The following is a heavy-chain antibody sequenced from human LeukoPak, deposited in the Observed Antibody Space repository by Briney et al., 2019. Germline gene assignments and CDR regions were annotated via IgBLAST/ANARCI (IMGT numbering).Heavy chain of an antibody. D-gene: IGHD3-22*01. J-gene: IGHJ4*02. CDR2: IYYSGST. CDR1: GGSISSYY. CDR3: ARGYYDSSGYLDY. Sequence: PSETLSLTCTVSGGSISSYYWSWIRQPPGKGLKWIGYIYYSGSTNYSPSLKSRVTISVDTSKNQFSLKLSSVTAADTAVYYCARGYYDSSGYLDYWGQGTLVTVSS. V-gene: IGHV4-59*08.